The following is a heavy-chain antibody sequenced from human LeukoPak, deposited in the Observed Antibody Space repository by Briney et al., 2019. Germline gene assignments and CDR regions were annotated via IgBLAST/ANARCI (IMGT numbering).Heavy chain of an antibody. D-gene: IGHD6-6*01. CDR2: ISSSGSTI. V-gene: IGHV3-11*04. J-gene: IGHJ5*02. CDR3: ARDVGTSSNWYDP. CDR1: GFTFSDYY. Sequence: GGSLRLSCAASGFTFSDYYMSWIRQAPGKGLEWVSYISSSGSTICYADSVRGRFTISRGNTKNSLFLQMNSLRAEDTAIYYCARDVGTSSNWYDPWGQGTLVTVSS.